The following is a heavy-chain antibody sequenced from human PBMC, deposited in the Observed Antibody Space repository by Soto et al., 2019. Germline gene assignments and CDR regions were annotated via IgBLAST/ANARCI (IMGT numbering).Heavy chain of an antibody. J-gene: IGHJ5*01. V-gene: IGHV2-5*02. CDR3: ARFTTISEKWLDS. CDR2: ISWDDDK. Sequence: QITLKESGPALVKPTQTLTLTCTVSGFSLTTSGVGVGWLRQPPGKAPEWLALISWDDDKRCSPSLKTRLTITKDTSKNPVVLTMTNMDPVDTATYYCARFTTISEKWLDSWGHGTQVTVSS. CDR1: GFSLTTSGVG. D-gene: IGHD3-22*01.